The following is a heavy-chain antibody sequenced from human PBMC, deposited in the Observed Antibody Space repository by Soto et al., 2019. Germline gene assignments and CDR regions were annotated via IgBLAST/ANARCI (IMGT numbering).Heavy chain of an antibody. J-gene: IGHJ2*01. CDR2: IKQDGSEK. D-gene: IGHD1-26*01. CDR3: ASLAPALVGARAWRSWYFDL. V-gene: IGHV3-7*01. Sequence: PGGSLRLSCAASGFTFSIYSMSWVRQAPGKGLEWVANIKQDGSEKYYVDSVKGRFTISRDNAKNSLYLQMNSLRAEDTAVYYCASLAPALVGARAWRSWYFDLWGRGTLVTVSS. CDR1: GFTFSIYS.